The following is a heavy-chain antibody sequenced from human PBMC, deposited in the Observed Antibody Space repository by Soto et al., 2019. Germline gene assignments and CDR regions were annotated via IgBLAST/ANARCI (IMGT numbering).Heavy chain of an antibody. J-gene: IGHJ4*02. V-gene: IGHV4-39*01. CDR3: ARVSGYDLSSEFDY. Sequence: PSETLSLTCTVSGGSISSSSYYWGWIRQPPGKGLEWIGSIYYSGSTYYNPSLKSRVTISVDTSKNQFSLKLSSVTAADTAVYYCARVSGYDLSSEFDYWGQGTLVTVSS. D-gene: IGHD5-12*01. CDR2: IYYSGST. CDR1: GGSISSSSYY.